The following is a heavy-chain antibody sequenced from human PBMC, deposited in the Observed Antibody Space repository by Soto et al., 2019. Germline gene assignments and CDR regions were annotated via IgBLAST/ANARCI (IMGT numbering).Heavy chain of an antibody. V-gene: IGHV3-48*02. D-gene: IGHD3-16*02. Sequence: GGSLRLSCAAAGVTFSSYSMNWVRQAPGKGLEWVSYISSSSSTIYYADSVKGRFTISRDNAKNSLYLQMNSLRDEDTAVYYCARGGGVIVPVAAFDIWGQGTMVTVSS. CDR2: ISSSSSTI. CDR1: GVTFSSYS. CDR3: ARGGGVIVPVAAFDI. J-gene: IGHJ3*02.